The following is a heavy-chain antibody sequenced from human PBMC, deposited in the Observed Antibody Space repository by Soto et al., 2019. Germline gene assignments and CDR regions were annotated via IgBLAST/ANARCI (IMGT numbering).Heavy chain of an antibody. J-gene: IGHJ6*02. CDR1: GYTFSSYG. Sequence: QVQLVQSGGEVKKPGASVKVSCKASGYTFSSYGINWVRQAPGQGLEWLGWISPYDGNTKYAQILQGRVSMTKDTSTKTAYMEVRRLRSEDTAVYYCARGGYYDSSGSRNYHYYGMNVWGQGTTVTVSS. D-gene: IGHD3-22*01. CDR2: ISPYDGNT. V-gene: IGHV1-18*01. CDR3: ARGGYYDSSGSRNYHYYGMNV.